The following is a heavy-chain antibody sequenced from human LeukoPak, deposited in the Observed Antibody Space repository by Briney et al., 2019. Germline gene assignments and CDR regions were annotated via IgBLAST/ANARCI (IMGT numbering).Heavy chain of an antibody. J-gene: IGHJ6*02. CDR2: IKEDGSEK. Sequence: GGSLRLSCAASGFTFSTYWMSWVRQAPGKGLEWVANIKEDGSEKYYGDSVKGRFTISRGNAKNSLYLQMNSLRAEDTAVYYCANNPRLLTTVTTFTHYGMDVWGQGTTVTVSS. CDR1: GFTFSTYW. CDR3: ANNPRLLTTVTTFTHYGMDV. V-gene: IGHV3-7*03. D-gene: IGHD4-17*01.